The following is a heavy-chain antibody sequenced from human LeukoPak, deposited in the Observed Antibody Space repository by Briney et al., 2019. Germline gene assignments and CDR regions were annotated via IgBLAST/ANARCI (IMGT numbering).Heavy chain of an antibody. CDR1: GFTVSSNY. J-gene: IGHJ4*02. Sequence: HPGGSLRLSCAASGFTVSSNYMSWVRQAPGKGLEWVSVIYSGGSTYYADSVKGRFTLSRHNSKNTLYLQMNSLGAEDTAVYYCARVGGYGDYSFSYWGQGTLVTVSS. D-gene: IGHD4-17*01. V-gene: IGHV3-53*04. CDR3: ARVGGYGDYSFSY. CDR2: IYSGGST.